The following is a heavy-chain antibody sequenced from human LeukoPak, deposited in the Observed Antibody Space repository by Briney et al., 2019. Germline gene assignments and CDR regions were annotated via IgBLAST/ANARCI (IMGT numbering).Heavy chain of an antibody. CDR3: AKDLGSYFHAFDI. Sequence: PGGSLRLSCAASGFTFSSYAMSWVRQAPGKGLEWVSAISGSGGSTYYADSVKGRFTISRDNSKNTLYLQMNSLRAEGTAVYYCAKDLGSYFHAFDIWGQGTMVTVSS. CDR1: GFTFSSYA. D-gene: IGHD1-26*01. V-gene: IGHV3-23*01. CDR2: ISGSGGST. J-gene: IGHJ3*02.